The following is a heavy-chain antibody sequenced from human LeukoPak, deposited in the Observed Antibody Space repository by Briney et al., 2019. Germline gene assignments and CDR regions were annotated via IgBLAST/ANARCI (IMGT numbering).Heavy chain of an antibody. D-gene: IGHD3-10*01. CDR3: ARRPEYGEKGGGYYYYGMDV. CDR2: ISSSGSTI. Sequence: GGSLRLSCAASGFTFSSYEMNWVRQAPGKGLEWVSYISSSGSTIYYADSVKGRFTISRDNAKNSLYLQINSLRAEDTAVYYCARRPEYGEKGGGYYYYGMDVWGQGTTVTVSS. J-gene: IGHJ6*02. V-gene: IGHV3-48*03. CDR1: GFTFSSYE.